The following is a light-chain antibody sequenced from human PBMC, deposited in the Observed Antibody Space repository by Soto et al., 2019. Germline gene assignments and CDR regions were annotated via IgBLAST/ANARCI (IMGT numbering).Light chain of an antibody. V-gene: IGKV3-15*01. J-gene: IGKJ3*01. CDR3: QQYNNWPPWT. CDR2: GAS. CDR1: QSVSSN. Sequence: DIVMTQSPATLSVSPGERATLSCRASQSVSSNLAWYQQKPGQAPRLLIFGASTRATGIPARFSGSGSGTEFALTISSLQSEDFAGYYCQQYNNWPPWTFGPGTKVDIK.